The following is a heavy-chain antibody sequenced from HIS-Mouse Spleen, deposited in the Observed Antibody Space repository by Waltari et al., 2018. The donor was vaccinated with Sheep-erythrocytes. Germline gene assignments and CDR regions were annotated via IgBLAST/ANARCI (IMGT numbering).Heavy chain of an antibody. CDR3: ARGAFDI. CDR1: GFPFSSYA. CDR2: ISYDGSNK. Sequence: QVQLVESGGGVVQPGRSLRLSCAASGFPFSSYAMPWVRQAPGKGLGWVAVISYDGSNKYYADSVKGRFTISRDNSKNTLYLQMNSLRAEDTAVYYCARGAFDIWGQGTMVTVSS. J-gene: IGHJ3*02. V-gene: IGHV3-30-3*01.